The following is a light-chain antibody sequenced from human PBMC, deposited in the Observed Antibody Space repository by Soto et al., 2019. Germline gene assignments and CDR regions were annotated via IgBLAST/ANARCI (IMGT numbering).Light chain of an antibody. Sequence: EIQMTQSPSTLSASVGDRVTITCLASQSISSWLAWYQQKPGKAPKLLIYAASSLQSGVPSRFSGSGSGTDCTLTINSLQPEDVATYSCQQSYSTPLTFGGGTKVDIK. V-gene: IGKV1-39*01. CDR3: QQSYSTPLT. CDR2: AAS. CDR1: QSISSW. J-gene: IGKJ4*01.